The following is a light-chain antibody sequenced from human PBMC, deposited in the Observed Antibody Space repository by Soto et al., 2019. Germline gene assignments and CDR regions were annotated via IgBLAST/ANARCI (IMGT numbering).Light chain of an antibody. V-gene: IGKV3-15*01. J-gene: IGKJ4*01. Sequence: IVLTQSPATLSVSPGEGVTLSCRASQGVGSNLAWYQQRPGQAPRLLIYDASTRATGIPDRFSGSGSGTDFTLTINSLQSEDFAVYYCQQFKKWPHMISFGGGTKLEMK. CDR2: DAS. CDR1: QGVGSN. CDR3: QQFKKWPHMIS.